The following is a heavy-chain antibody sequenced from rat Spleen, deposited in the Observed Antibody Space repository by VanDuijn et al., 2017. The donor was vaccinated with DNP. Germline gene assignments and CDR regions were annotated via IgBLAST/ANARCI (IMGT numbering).Heavy chain of an antibody. CDR3: SRGDWFAY. J-gene: IGHJ3*01. CDR1: GFSLTNYH. CDR2: IQSGGNT. Sequence: QVQLKESGPGLVQPSQTLSLTCTVSGFSLTNYHVDWVRQPPGKGLEWMGRIQSGGNTDYNSALKSRLSISRDTSKSQVFLKMNSLQPEDTAIYFCSRGDWFAYWGQGTLVTVSS. V-gene: IGHV2-27*01.